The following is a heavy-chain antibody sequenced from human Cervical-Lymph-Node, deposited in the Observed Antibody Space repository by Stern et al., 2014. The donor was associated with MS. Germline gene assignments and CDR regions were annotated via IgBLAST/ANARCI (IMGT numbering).Heavy chain of an antibody. CDR2: IIPIFRAT. Sequence: VQLVQSGAEVRKPGSSVQVSCKTSGGTFNTYSISWVRQAPGQGLEWMGGIIPIFRATNYAQRFRDRFTITADESTNTVLLELSSLTPEDTAVYYCARDIPARPGSHDALDIWGQGTVITVSS. V-gene: IGHV1-69*01. D-gene: IGHD2-2*01. CDR3: ARDIPARPGSHDALDI. J-gene: IGHJ3*02. CDR1: GGTFNTYS.